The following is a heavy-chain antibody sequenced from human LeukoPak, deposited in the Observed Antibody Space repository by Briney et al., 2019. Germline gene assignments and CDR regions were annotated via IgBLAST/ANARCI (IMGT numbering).Heavy chain of an antibody. V-gene: IGHV3-21*01. D-gene: IGHD3-22*01. CDR3: ARGRYYYDSSGYYSRDYFDY. J-gene: IGHJ4*02. Sequence: PGGSLRLSCAASGFTFSSYSMNWVRQAPGKGLEWVSSISSSSSYIYYADSVKGRFTISRDNSKNTLYLQMNSLRAEDTAVYYCARGRYYYDSSGYYSRDYFDYWGQGTLVTVSS. CDR1: GFTFSSYS. CDR2: ISSSSSYI.